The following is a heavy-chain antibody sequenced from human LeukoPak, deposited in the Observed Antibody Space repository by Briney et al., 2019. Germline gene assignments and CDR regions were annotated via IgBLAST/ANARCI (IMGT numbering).Heavy chain of an antibody. D-gene: IGHD3-22*01. Sequence: WGSLRFSCAASGFTFSSSWMSWVRQAPGKGLEWVANIKEDGSEKCYVDSVKGRFSIYRDNAKNSLYLQMNSLRVEDTAVYYCTRGRLTMTWGQGTLVTVSS. CDR1: GFTFSSSW. CDR3: TRGRLTMT. CDR2: IKEDGSEK. J-gene: IGHJ5*02. V-gene: IGHV3-7*01.